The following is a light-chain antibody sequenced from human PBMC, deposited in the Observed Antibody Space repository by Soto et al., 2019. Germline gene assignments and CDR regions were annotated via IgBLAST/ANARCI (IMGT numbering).Light chain of an antibody. CDR2: EDN. Sequence: QSVLTQPPSVSAAPGQKVTISCCGRNSNIGNNYVSWYQNLPGTAPKLLIYEDNKRPSGIPDRFSGTKSVTSATLGITGLHTGDEAAYYCATWDSSLIAGAFGGGTKVTVL. V-gene: IGLV1-51*01. CDR1: NSNIGNNY. CDR3: ATWDSSLIAGA. J-gene: IGLJ2*01.